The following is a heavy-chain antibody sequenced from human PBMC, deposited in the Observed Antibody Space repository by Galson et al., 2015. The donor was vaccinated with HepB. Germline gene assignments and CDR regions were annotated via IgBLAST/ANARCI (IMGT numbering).Heavy chain of an antibody. J-gene: IGHJ4*02. CDR1: GFTFSSYG. Sequence: SLRLSCAASGFTFSSYGMHWVRQAPGKGLGWVAVIWYDGSNKYYADSVKGRFTISRDNSKNTVWLQMDSLRAEDTAVYYCARASMVPAATHFDYWGQGTLVTVSS. D-gene: IGHD2-2*01. CDR2: IWYDGSNK. CDR3: ARASMVPAATHFDY. V-gene: IGHV3-33*01.